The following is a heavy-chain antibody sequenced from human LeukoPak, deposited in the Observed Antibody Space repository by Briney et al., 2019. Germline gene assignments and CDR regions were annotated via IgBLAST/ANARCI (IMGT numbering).Heavy chain of an antibody. CDR1: GFTFSSYA. CDR2: ISGSGGST. D-gene: IGHD6-19*01. J-gene: IGHJ4*02. V-gene: IGHV3-23*01. Sequence: PGGSLRLSCAASGFTFSSYAMSWVRQAPGKGLEWVSAISGSGGSTYYADSVKGRFTISRDNSKNTLYLQMNSLRAEDTAVYYCARDRTSSWVSDYWGQGTLVTVSS. CDR3: ARDRTSSWVSDY.